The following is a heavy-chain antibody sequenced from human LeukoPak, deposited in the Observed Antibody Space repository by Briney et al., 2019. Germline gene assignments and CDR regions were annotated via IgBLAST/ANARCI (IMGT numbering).Heavy chain of an antibody. CDR3: TQTYYDFWSGYYKGGWFDP. CDR2: IYHSGST. Sequence: SQTLSLTCTVSGGSISSGGYYWSWIRQPPGKGLEWIGYIYHSGSTYYNPSLKSRVTISVDTSKNQFSLKLSSVTAADTAVYYCTQTYYDFWSGYYKGGWFDPWGQGTLVTVSS. D-gene: IGHD3-3*01. CDR1: GGSISSGGYY. J-gene: IGHJ5*02. V-gene: IGHV4-30-2*02.